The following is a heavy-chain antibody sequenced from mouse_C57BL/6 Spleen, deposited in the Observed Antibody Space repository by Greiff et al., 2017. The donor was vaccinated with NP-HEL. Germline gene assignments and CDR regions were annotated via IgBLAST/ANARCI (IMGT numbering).Heavy chain of an antibody. CDR3: ARGEGYSGFAY. Sequence: QVQLQQSGAELVRPGTSVKVSCKASGYAFTNYLIEWVKQRPGQGLEWIGVINPGSGGTNYNEKFKGKATLTADKSSSTAYMQLSSLTSEDSAVYFCARGEGYSGFAYWGQGTLVTVSA. V-gene: IGHV1-54*01. CDR2: INPGSGGT. D-gene: IGHD2-12*01. CDR1: GYAFTNYL. J-gene: IGHJ3*01.